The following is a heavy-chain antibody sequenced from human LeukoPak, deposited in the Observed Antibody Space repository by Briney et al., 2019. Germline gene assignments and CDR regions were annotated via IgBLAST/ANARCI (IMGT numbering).Heavy chain of an antibody. J-gene: IGHJ5*02. CDR1: GGSFSGYY. D-gene: IGHD1-26*01. V-gene: IGHV4-34*01. Sequence: SETLSLTCAVYGGSFSGYYWSWIRQPPGKGLEWIGEINHSGSTNYNPSLKSRVTISVDTSNNQFSLKLSSVTAADTAVYYCARSSPWDNWFDPWGQGTLVTVSS. CDR3: ARSSPWDNWFDP. CDR2: INHSGST.